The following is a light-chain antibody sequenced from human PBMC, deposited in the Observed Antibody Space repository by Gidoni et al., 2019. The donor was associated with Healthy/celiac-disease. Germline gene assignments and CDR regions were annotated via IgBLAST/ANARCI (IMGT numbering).Light chain of an antibody. J-gene: IGKJ2*01. CDR3: QQSYSSPST. Sequence: DIQMTQSPSSLSASVGDRVTITCRASQSISSYLNWYQQKPGKAPKLLIYAASSLQSGVPSRFSGSESWTDFTLTISSLQPEDFATCYCQQSYSSPSTFGQGTKLEIK. CDR2: AAS. V-gene: IGKV1-39*01. CDR1: QSISSY.